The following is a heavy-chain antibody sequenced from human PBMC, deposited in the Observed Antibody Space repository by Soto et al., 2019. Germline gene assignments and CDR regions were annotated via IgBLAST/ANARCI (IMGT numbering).Heavy chain of an antibody. CDR1: GGSIRTYY. Sequence: SETLSLTCTVSGGSIRTYYWSWIRQPPGKGLEWLGYISYSVNTNYNPSLKRRVTISVDTSKNQFSLKLNSVTAADTAVYYCAGGPASSADYWGQGTLVTVSS. D-gene: IGHD2-2*01. V-gene: IGHV4-59*13. CDR3: AGGPASSADY. J-gene: IGHJ4*02. CDR2: ISYSVNT.